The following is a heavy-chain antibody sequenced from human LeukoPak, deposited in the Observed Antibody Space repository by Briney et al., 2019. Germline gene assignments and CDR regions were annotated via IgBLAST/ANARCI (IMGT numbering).Heavy chain of an antibody. V-gene: IGHV3-23*01. J-gene: IGHJ4*02. D-gene: IGHD3-3*01. CDR3: AKEFWGYDFWSGYYYYFDY. Sequence: GGSRRLSCAASGFIFSDYGMSWVRQAPGKGLEWVSAISGSGGSTYYADSVKGRFTISRDNSKNTLYLQMNSLRAEDTAVYYCAKEFWGYDFWSGYYYYFDYWGQGTLVTVSS. CDR1: GFIFSDYG. CDR2: ISGSGGST.